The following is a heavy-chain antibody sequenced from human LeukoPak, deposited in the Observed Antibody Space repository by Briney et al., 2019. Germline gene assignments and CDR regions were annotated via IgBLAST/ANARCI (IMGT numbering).Heavy chain of an antibody. D-gene: IGHD3-22*01. V-gene: IGHV3-21*01. J-gene: IGHJ4*02. Sequence: GGSLRLSCAASGFTFSTYSMNWVRQAPGKGLEWVSSISSSSGFIYYADSVKGRFTISRDNAKNSLYLQMNSLRAEDTAVYYCASSGYSVSLDSWGLGTLVAVSS. CDR3: ASSGYSVSLDS. CDR2: ISSSSGFI. CDR1: GFTFSTYS.